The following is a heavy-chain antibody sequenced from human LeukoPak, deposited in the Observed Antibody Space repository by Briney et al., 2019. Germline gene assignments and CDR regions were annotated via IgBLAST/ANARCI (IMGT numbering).Heavy chain of an antibody. Sequence: PGGSLRLSCAASGSTFSDYYMSWIRQAPGKGLEWVSYISSSGSTIYYADSVKGRFTISRDNAKNSLYLQMNSLRAEDTAVYYCARDGRPDIVVVGNRPTSAYYYGMDVWGQGTTVTVSS. CDR3: ARDGRPDIVVVGNRPTSAYYYGMDV. CDR2: ISSSGSTI. CDR1: GSTFSDYY. J-gene: IGHJ6*02. D-gene: IGHD2-2*01. V-gene: IGHV3-11*01.